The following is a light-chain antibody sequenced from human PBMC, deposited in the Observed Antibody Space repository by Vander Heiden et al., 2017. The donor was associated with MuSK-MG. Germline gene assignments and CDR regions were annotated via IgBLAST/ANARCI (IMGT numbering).Light chain of an antibody. CDR2: WAS. Sequence: DIVMTQSPDSLAVSLGERATINCKSSQSVLYSSSNKNYLAWFQQKPGQPPKLLIYWASTRESGVPDPFSGSGSGTDFTLTISSLQAEDVAVSYCRQEYSTAWTFGQGTKVEIK. J-gene: IGKJ1*01. CDR3: RQEYSTAWT. V-gene: IGKV4-1*01. CDR1: QSVLYSSSNKNY.